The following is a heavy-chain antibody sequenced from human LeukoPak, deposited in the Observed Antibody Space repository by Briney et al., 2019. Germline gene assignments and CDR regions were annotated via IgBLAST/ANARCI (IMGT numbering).Heavy chain of an antibody. CDR2: ISFSGGYI. V-gene: IGHV3-21*01. CDR1: GFTFSDYY. J-gene: IGHJ4*02. D-gene: IGHD5-18*01. CDR3: ARRATTERGHSYGLDY. Sequence: GGSLRLSCAASGFTFSDYYMNWVRQAPGKGLEWVSSISFSGGYIYYADSLKGRITISRDNAKKSLYLQMNSLRAEDTAVYYCARRATTERGHSYGLDYWGQGTLVTVSS.